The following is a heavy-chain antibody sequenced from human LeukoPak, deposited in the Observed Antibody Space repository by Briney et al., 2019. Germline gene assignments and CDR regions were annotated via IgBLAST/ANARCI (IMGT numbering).Heavy chain of an antibody. V-gene: IGHV1-18*01. CDR2: ISAYNGNT. Sequence: ASVKVSCKASGYTFTSYGISWVRQAPGQGLEWMGWISAYNGNTNYAQKLQGRVTITTDTSTSTAYMELRSMRSDDTAVYYRARDGPDYDFWSGYSDPKFDYWGQGTLVTVSS. J-gene: IGHJ4*02. CDR3: ARDGPDYDFWSGYSDPKFDY. D-gene: IGHD3-3*01. CDR1: GYTFTSYG.